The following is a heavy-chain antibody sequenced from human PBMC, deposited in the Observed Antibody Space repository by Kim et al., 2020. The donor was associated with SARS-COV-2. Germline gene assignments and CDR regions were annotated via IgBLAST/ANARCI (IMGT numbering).Heavy chain of an antibody. D-gene: IGHD2-8*02. CDR2: ISYDGSNK. CDR1: GFTFSSYA. CDR3: ERDRGVSVNYYYGMDV. V-gene: IGHV3-30*04. J-gene: IGHJ6*02. Sequence: GGSLRLSCAASGFTFSSYAMHWVRQAPGKGLEWVAVISYDGSNKYYADSVKGRFTISRDNSKNTLYLQMNSLRAEDTAVYYCERDRGVSVNYYYGMDVWGQGATVTVSS.